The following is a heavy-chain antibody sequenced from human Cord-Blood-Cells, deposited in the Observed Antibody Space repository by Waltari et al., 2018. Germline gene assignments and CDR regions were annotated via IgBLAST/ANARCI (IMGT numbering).Heavy chain of an antibody. J-gene: IGHJ3*02. CDR2: IYNRGST. Sequence: QLQLQESGPGLVKPSETLSLTCTVPGGSISSSSYYWGWPRQPPGKGRGWVGSIYNRGSTYYNPSLKSRVTISVDTSKNQFSLKLSSVTAADTAVYYCARHGRVKTGGRRGRNDAFDIWGQGTMVTVSS. D-gene: IGHD7-27*01. V-gene: IGHV4-39*01. CDR1: GGSISSSSYY. CDR3: ARHGRVKTGGRRGRNDAFDI.